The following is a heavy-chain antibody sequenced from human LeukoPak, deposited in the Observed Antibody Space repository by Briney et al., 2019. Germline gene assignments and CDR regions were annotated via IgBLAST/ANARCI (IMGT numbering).Heavy chain of an antibody. CDR1: GGSISSYY. Sequence: SETLSLTCTVSGGSISSYYWSWIRQPPGKGLEWIGYIYYSGSTNYNSSLKSRVTISVDTSKNQFSLKLSSVTAADTAVYYCARGGYSYGYWSFDYWGQGTLVTVSS. J-gene: IGHJ4*02. D-gene: IGHD5-18*01. CDR2: IYYSGST. V-gene: IGHV4-59*01. CDR3: ARGGYSYGYWSFDY.